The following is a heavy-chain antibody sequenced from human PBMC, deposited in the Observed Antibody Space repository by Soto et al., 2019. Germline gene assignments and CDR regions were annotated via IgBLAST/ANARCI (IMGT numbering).Heavy chain of an antibody. J-gene: IGHJ4*02. CDR2: IHYSGTT. D-gene: IGHD5-12*01. V-gene: IGHV4-59*08. Sequence: QVQLQESGPGLVKPSETLSLTCTVSGGSISSYYWSWIRQPPGKGLEWIGHIHYSGTTNYNPALKSRVTISVDTSKNQFSLKLSSVTAADTAVYYCARHLSGYDPFAYWGQGTLVTVSS. CDR1: GGSISSYY. CDR3: ARHLSGYDPFAY.